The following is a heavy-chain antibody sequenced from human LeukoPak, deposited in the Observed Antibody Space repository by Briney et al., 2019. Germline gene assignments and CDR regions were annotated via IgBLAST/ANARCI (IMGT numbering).Heavy chain of an antibody. CDR3: ARGYCSSASCYRVDSFRPRLDY. CDR2: ISAYNGNT. J-gene: IGHJ4*02. Sequence: ASVKVSCKASGYTFTSYGISWLRQAPGQGLEWMRWISAYNGNTNYAQKLQVRVTMTTDTSTSTAYMELRSLRSDDTAVYYCARGYCSSASCYRVDSFRPRLDYWGQGTLVTVS. D-gene: IGHD2-2*01. CDR1: GYTFTSYG. V-gene: IGHV1-18*01.